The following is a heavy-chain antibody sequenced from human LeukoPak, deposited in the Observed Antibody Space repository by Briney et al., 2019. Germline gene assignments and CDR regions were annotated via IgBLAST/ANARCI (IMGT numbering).Heavy chain of an antibody. V-gene: IGHV4-39*07. CDR2: IYYSGST. CDR1: GGSISSGSYY. J-gene: IGHJ4*02. Sequence: SETLSLTCTVSGGSISSGSYYWGWIRQPPGKGLEWIGSIYYSGSTYYKPSLKSRVTISLDTSKNQFSLKLSSVTAADTAVYYCARDQEVAASYNWGQGTLVTVSS. CDR3: ARDQEVAASYN. D-gene: IGHD2-15*01.